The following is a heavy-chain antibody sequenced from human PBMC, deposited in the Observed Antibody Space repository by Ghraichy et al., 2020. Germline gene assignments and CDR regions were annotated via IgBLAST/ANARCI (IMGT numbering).Heavy chain of an antibody. D-gene: IGHD3-16*02. CDR3: VKVGGRYTDFNAYFDS. CDR2: IGSSGGPT. J-gene: IGHJ4*02. Sequence: GESLNISYESSGFTFSFFGMSWIRQAPGRGLEWVSTIGSSGGPTYYADSVKGRFTISRDNPKNTVSLQMDSLRAEDTALYYCVKVGGRYTDFNAYFDSWGRGTLVTVSS. CDR1: GFTFSFFG. V-gene: IGHV3-23*01.